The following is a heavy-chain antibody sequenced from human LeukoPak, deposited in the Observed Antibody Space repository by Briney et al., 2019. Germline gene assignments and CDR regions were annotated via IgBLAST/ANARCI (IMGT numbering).Heavy chain of an antibody. V-gene: IGHV3-23*01. D-gene: IGHD3-22*01. CDR3: AKDQHYYDSSGYYRGNYYGMDV. CDR1: GFTFSSYA. CDR2: ISGSGGST. J-gene: IGHJ6*02. Sequence: PGGSLRLSCAASGFTFSSYAMSWVRQAPGKGLEWVSAISGSGGSTYYADSVKGRFTISRDNSKNTLYLQMNSLRAEDTAVYYCAKDQHYYDSSGYYRGNYYGMDVWGQGTTVTVSS.